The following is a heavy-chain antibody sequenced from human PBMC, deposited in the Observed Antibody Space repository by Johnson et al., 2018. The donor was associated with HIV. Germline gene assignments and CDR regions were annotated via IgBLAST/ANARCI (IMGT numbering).Heavy chain of an antibody. Sequence: VQLVESGGGLVQPGGSLRLSCAASGFTVSSNYMSWVRQAPGKGREWVSVIYTGGSTYYADSVKGRFTISRDNSENTLYLQMSSLRAEDTAVYYCARGGIIHDAFDIWGQGTMVTVSS. CDR1: GFTVSSNY. V-gene: IGHV3-66*02. D-gene: IGHD1-1*01. CDR3: ARGGIIHDAFDI. CDR2: IYTGGST. J-gene: IGHJ3*02.